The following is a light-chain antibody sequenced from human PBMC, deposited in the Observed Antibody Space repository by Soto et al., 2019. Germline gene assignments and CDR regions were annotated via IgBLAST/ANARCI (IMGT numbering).Light chain of an antibody. V-gene: IGKV1-5*01. CDR1: QSVGSW. CDR2: DAS. CDR3: QQYDSYPA. Sequence: DIEITQSPSSLSASVGDRVTLTCRASQSVGSWLAWYQQKPGKAPNLLIYDASSLESGVPSRLSGSASGTEFTLTISSLQPDDFATYYCQQYDSYPAFGQGTKVDIK. J-gene: IGKJ1*01.